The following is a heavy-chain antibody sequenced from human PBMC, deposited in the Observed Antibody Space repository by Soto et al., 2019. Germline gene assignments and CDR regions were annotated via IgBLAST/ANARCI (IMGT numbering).Heavy chain of an antibody. CDR3: ARDPGAASFDF. Sequence: ASVKVSCKASGYTFTNYGISWVRQAPGEGLEWVGWINTSNDNKLYAQKLQGRLTLTTDTSTSTAYMDLTTLRSDDTTVYFCARDPGAASFDFWAQGTLVTVSS. J-gene: IGHJ4*02. CDR2: INTSNDNK. D-gene: IGHD2-15*01. CDR1: GYTFTNYG. V-gene: IGHV1-18*01.